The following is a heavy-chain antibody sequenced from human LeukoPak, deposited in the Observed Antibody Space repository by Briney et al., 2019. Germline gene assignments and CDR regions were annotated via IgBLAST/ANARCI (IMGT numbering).Heavy chain of an antibody. CDR1: GYSFNIYE. J-gene: IGHJ5*02. V-gene: IGHV1-8*01. CDR3: SRGPQFDP. Sequence: ASVKVSCKTSGYSFNIYEINWVRQATGQGLEWMGWVNPNSGDTDYAQKFQGRLTMTRNTSISTAYMELSGLRLEDTAVYYCSRGPQFDPWGQGTQVTLSS. CDR2: VNPNSGDT.